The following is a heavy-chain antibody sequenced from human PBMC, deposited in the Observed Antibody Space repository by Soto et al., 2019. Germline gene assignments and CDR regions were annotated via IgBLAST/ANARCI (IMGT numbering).Heavy chain of an antibody. J-gene: IGHJ1*01. CDR1: GYSFTSYW. CDR3: ARRELPPEYFQH. D-gene: IGHD1-7*01. CDR2: IYPGDSDT. Sequence: PVESLKISCNSSGYSFTSYWIGWVRQMPGKGLEWMGIIYPGDSDTRYSPSFQGQVTISADKSISTAYLQWSSLKASDTAMYYCARRELPPEYFQHWGQGTLVTAPQ. V-gene: IGHV5-51*01.